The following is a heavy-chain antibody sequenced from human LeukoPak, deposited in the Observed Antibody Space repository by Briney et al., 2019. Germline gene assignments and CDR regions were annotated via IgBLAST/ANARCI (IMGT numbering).Heavy chain of an antibody. J-gene: IGHJ4*02. V-gene: IGHV1-18*01. D-gene: IGHD4-17*01. CDR2: ITTYNGNT. CDR1: GYTFTSYP. CDR3: ARGYDYGDYVGDFDY. Sequence: ASVKVSCMASGYTFTSYPINWLRQAPGQGLEWMGWITTYNGNTHYARKLQGRVTMTTETSTSTAYMDLRGLRSDDTAVYYCARGYDYGDYVGDFDYWGQGTLVTVSS.